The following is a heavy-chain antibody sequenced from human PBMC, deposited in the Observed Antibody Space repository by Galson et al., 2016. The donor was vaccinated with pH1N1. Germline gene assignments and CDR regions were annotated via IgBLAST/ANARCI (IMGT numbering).Heavy chain of an antibody. V-gene: IGHV3-49*04. CDR2: IRTKAHGGTT. CDR3: ARGLREFDY. CDR1: GFNFGDYA. Sequence: SLRLSCATSGFNFGDYAMSWVRQAPGKGLQWVGFIRTKAHGGTTEYAASVKGRFIISRGDSKNIAYLQVNSLKTEDTAVYYCARGLREFDYWGQGTLVTVSS. J-gene: IGHJ4*02.